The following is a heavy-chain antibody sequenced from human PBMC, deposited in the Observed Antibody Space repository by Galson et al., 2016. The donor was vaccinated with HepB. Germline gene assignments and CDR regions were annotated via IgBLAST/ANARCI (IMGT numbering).Heavy chain of an antibody. CDR1: GFSFYSFA. V-gene: IGHV3-23*01. Sequence: SLRLSCAASGFSFYSFAMGWVRQAPGKGLEWVSGISDSGGNTWDADSVKGRFIISRDNSKNTLYLQLNRLRAEDTAVYYCAKVPFGERKVTFGAVRRKKGITFFDHWGQGTLVTVSS. CDR2: ISDSGGNT. J-gene: IGHJ4*02. D-gene: IGHD3-16*01. CDR3: AKVPFGERKVTFGAVRRKKGITFFDH.